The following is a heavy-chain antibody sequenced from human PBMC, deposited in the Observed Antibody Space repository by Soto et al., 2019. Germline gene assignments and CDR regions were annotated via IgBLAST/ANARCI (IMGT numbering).Heavy chain of an antibody. Sequence: QLQLQESGPGLVKPSETLSLTCTVSSGSISSSSSYWGWIRQPPGKGLEWIGSIYYSGNTYYNPSLKGRLTISIDSSKSQFSLKLNSVTTADTAVYSCGAQDYGAKGYYFETWGHATLISVAS. CDR3: GAQDYGAKGYYFET. J-gene: IGHJ4*01. CDR1: SGSISSSSSY. CDR2: IYYSGNT. V-gene: IGHV4-39*01. D-gene: IGHD4-17*01.